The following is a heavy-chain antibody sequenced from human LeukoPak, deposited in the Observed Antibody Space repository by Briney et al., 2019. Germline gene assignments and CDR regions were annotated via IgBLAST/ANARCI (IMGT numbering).Heavy chain of an antibody. D-gene: IGHD1-26*01. J-gene: IGHJ4*02. V-gene: IGHV1-18*01. CDR2: ISAYNGNT. CDR1: GYTFTSYG. CDR3: ARDYSGSYSTTAFDY. Sequence: WASVKVSCKASGYTFTSYGISWVRQAPGQGLEWMGWISAYNGNTNYAQKLQGRVTMTTDTSTSTAYMELRSLRSDDTAVYYCARDYSGSYSTTAFDYWGQGTLVTVSS.